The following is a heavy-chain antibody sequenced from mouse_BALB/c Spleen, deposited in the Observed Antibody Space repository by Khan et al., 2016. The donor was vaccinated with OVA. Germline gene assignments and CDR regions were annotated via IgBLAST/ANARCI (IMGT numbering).Heavy chain of an antibody. Sequence: EVELVESGGGLVQPGGSRKLSCAASGFTFSSFGMFWIRQAPEKGLEWVAYISSGSNTIYYADTVNGRFTISKNNPKNTLILQMTGRRSEDTAMYYCARILGIYAMDYWGQGTSVTVSS. CDR3: ARILGIYAMDY. CDR1: GFTFSSFG. CDR2: ISSGSNTI. V-gene: IGHV5-17*02. D-gene: IGHD4-1*01. J-gene: IGHJ4*01.